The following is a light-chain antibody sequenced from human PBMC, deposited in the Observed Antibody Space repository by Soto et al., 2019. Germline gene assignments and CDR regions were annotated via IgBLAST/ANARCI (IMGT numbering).Light chain of an antibody. CDR3: QQYNNWPQT. CDR1: QSVSSN. CDR2: GAS. J-gene: IGKJ1*01. Sequence: EIVLTQSPGTLSLSPGERATLSCRASQSVSSNYLAWYQQKPGQAPRLLIYGASTRATGIPARLSGSGSGTEFTLTISSLQSEDFAVYDCQQYNNWPQTFGQGTKVDIK. V-gene: IGKV3-15*01.